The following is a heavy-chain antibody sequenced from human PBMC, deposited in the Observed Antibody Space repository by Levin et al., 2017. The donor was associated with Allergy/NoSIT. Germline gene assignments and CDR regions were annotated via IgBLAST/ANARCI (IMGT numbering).Heavy chain of an antibody. CDR2: INHSGST. D-gene: IGHD6-6*01. J-gene: IGHJ4*02. Sequence: SQTLSLTCAVYGGSFSGSYWSWIRQPPGKGLEWIGEINHSGSTNYNPSLKSRVTISVDTSKNQFSLKLSSVTAADTAVYYCASIAARPTFDYWGQGTLVTVSS. CDR3: ASIAARPTFDY. CDR1: GGSFSGSY. V-gene: IGHV4-34*01.